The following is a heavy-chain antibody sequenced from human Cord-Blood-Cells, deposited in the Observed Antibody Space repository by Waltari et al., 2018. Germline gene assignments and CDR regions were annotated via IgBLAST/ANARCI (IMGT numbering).Heavy chain of an antibody. CDR2: INPTSGGT. J-gene: IGHJ3*02. Sequence: QVQLVQSGAEVKKPGASVKVSCKASGYTFTGSYMHWVRQAPGQGLEWMGWINPTSGGTNYAQKFQGRVTMTRDTSISTAYMELSRLRSDDTAVYYCAREGGYDAFDIWGQGTMVTVSS. CDR3: AREGGYDAFDI. V-gene: IGHV1-2*02. CDR1: GYTFTGSY. D-gene: IGHD5-12*01.